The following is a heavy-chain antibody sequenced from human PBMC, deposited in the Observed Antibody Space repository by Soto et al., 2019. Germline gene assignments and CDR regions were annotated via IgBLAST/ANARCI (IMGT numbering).Heavy chain of an antibody. CDR3: ARYFLSFGDLLPKFDP. Sequence: EVQLVESGGGLVQPGGSLRLSCAASGFTVSSNYMSWVRQAPGKGLEWVSVIYSGGSTYYADSVKGRFTISRDNSNNTVFLQMNSLRAEDTAVYYCARYFLSFGDLLPKFDPWGQGTLVTVSS. J-gene: IGHJ5*02. CDR1: GFTVSSNY. CDR2: IYSGGST. D-gene: IGHD3-10*01. V-gene: IGHV3-66*01.